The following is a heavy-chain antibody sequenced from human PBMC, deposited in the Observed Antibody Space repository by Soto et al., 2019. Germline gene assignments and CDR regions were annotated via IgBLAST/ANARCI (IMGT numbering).Heavy chain of an antibody. CDR1: GFSFSSYS. J-gene: IGHJ3*02. D-gene: IGHD6-19*01. CDR2: LSSSKTYI. CDR3: VRDSGWAFES. V-gene: IGHV3-48*02. Sequence: GGSLRLSCAASGFSFSSYSMNWVRQAPGKGLERISYLSSSKTYIWYADSVKGRFTISRDNAKNSLSLQMNSLRDEDTAVYYCVRDSGWAFESWGLGTMVPVSS.